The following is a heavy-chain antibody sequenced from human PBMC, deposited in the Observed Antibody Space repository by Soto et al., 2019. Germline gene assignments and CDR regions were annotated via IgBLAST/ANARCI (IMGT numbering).Heavy chain of an antibody. Sequence: ASVKVSCKASGYTFTSYAMHWVRQAPGQRLEWMGWINAGNGNTKYSQKFQGRVTITRDTSASTAYMELSSLRSEDTAVYYCARDVGTYYYGWGVVMWFGHWGQGTLVTVSS. CDR2: INAGNGNT. D-gene: IGHD3-10*01. V-gene: IGHV1-3*01. CDR1: GYTFTSYA. CDR3: ARDVGTYYYGWGVVMWFGH. J-gene: IGHJ4*02.